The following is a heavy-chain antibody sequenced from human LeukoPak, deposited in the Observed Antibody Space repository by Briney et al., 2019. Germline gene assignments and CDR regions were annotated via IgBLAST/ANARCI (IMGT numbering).Heavy chain of an antibody. CDR2: ISGSGGST. CDR3: ARVGNYGGY. J-gene: IGHJ4*02. V-gene: IGHV3-23*01. D-gene: IGHD4-11*01. CDR1: GFTFSSYA. Sequence: GGSLRLSCAASGFTFSSYAMSWVRQAPGKGLEWVSAISGSGGSTYYADSVKGRFTISRDNAKNSLYLQMNSLRAEDTAVYYCARVGNYGGYWGQGTLVTVSS.